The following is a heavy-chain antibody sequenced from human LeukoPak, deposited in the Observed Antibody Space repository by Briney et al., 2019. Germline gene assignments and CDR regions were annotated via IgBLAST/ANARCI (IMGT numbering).Heavy chain of an antibody. Sequence: GASMTVSCKASGYTFTSYGISWVRQAPGQGLEWMGWISAYNGNTNYAQKLQGRVTMTTDTSTSTAYMELRSLRSDDTAVYYCARDRPTIFGVVTGNWFDPWGQGTLVTVSS. J-gene: IGHJ5*02. CDR1: GYTFTSYG. V-gene: IGHV1-18*01. CDR2: ISAYNGNT. D-gene: IGHD3-3*01. CDR3: ARDRPTIFGVVTGNWFDP.